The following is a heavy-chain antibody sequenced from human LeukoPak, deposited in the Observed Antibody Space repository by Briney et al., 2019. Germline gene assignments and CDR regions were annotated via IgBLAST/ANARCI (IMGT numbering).Heavy chain of an antibody. Sequence: GGSLRLSCAASGFTFSIHTMSWVRQAPGKGLEWVASINHNGNVNYYVDSVKGRFTISRDNAKNSLYLQMSNLRAEDTAVYFCARGGGLDVWGQGATVTVSS. CDR1: GFTFSIHT. J-gene: IGHJ6*02. CDR3: ARGGGLDV. D-gene: IGHD3-16*01. V-gene: IGHV3-7*03. CDR2: INHNGNVN.